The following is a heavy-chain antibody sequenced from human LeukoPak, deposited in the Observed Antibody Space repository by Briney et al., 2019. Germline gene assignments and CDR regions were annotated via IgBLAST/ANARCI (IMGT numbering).Heavy chain of an antibody. V-gene: IGHV1-46*01. CDR3: ARAGIGSSWEAQFDY. D-gene: IGHD6-13*01. CDR2: INPSGGST. Sequence: ASVKVSCKASGYTFTSYYMHWMRQAPGQGLEWMGIINPSGGSTSYAQRFQGRVTMTRDTSTSTVYMELSSLRSEDTAVYYCARAGIGSSWEAQFDYWGQGALVTVSS. CDR1: GYTFTSYY. J-gene: IGHJ4*02.